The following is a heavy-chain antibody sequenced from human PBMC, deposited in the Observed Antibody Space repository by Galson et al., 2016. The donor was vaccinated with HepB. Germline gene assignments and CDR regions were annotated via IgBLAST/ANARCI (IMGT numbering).Heavy chain of an antibody. CDR1: GYTFTSYS. J-gene: IGHJ5*02. V-gene: IGHV1-3*01. D-gene: IGHD3-16*01. CDR3: ARGQENNGWRSFFDP. Sequence: SVKVSCKASGYTFTSYSLHWVRQAPGQRPEWIGWIDLANGNTKYVPKLGGRITVTRDTSAKTAYMELRRLRSDETALYSCARGQENNGWRSFFDPWGQGTLLIVSS. CDR2: IDLANGNT.